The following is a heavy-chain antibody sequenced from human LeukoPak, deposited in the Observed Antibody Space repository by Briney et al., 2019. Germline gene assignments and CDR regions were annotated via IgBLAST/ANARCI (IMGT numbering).Heavy chain of an antibody. CDR1: GFTFSNSG. D-gene: IGHD2-8*02. Sequence: GGTLRLSCAASGFTFSNSGMSWVRQAPGKGLEWVSAISTDAGETHYADSVKGRFTISRDNSKNTLYLQMNSLRAEDTAVYYCARELVGRGFYYFDYWGQGALVTVSS. CDR2: ISTDAGET. CDR3: ARELVGRGFYYFDY. J-gene: IGHJ4*02. V-gene: IGHV3-23*01.